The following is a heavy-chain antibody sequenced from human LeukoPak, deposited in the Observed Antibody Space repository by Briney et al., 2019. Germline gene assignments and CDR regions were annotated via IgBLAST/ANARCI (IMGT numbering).Heavy chain of an antibody. D-gene: IGHD6-13*01. CDR1: GYSFTSYW. CDR2: IYPGDSDT. CDR3: ARHVAAPSHSSSWYGRPPRPYYYYGMDV. J-gene: IGHJ6*02. Sequence: GESLKISCKGSGYSFTSYWIGWVRQMPGKGLEWMGIIYPGDSDTRYSPSFQGQVTISADKSISTAYLQWSSLKASDTAMYYCARHVAAPSHSSSWYGRPPRPYYYYGMDVWGQGTTVTVSS. V-gene: IGHV5-51*01.